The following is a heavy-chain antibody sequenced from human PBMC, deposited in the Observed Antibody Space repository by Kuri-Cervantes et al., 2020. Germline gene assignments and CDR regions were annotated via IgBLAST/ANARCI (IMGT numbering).Heavy chain of an antibody. CDR3: AKDRIGYSSSWAPDY. Sequence: GESLKISCAASGFTFSDYYMSWIRQAPGKGLEWVSYISSSGSTIYYADSVKGRFTISRDNAKNSLYLQMNSLRAEDTAVYYCAKDRIGYSSSWAPDYWGQGTLVTVSS. J-gene: IGHJ4*02. V-gene: IGHV3-11*04. CDR1: GFTFSDYY. D-gene: IGHD6-13*01. CDR2: ISSSGSTI.